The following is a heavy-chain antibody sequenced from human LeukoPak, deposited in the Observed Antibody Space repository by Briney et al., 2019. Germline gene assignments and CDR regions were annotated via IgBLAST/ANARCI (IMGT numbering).Heavy chain of an antibody. CDR1: GYIFTGYY. V-gene: IGHV1-2*02. D-gene: IGHD5-18*01. Sequence: WASVKVSCKASGYIFTGYYIHWVRQAPGQGLEWMGWIYPNSGDTKYAQKFQGRVTMTRDMSTSTVYMELSSLRAEDTAVYYCARGWGYAMVYFDYWGQGTLVTVSS. J-gene: IGHJ4*02. CDR3: ARGWGYAMVYFDY. CDR2: IYPNSGDT.